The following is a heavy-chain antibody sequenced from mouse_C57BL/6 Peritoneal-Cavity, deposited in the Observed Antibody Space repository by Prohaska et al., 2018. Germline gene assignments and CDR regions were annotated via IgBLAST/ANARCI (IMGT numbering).Heavy chain of an antibody. Sequence: EVQLLETGGGLVQPGGSRGLSCEGSGFTFSGFWMSWVRQTPGKTLEWIGDINSDGSAINYGPSIKDRFTIFRDNDKSTLYLQMSNVRSEDTATYLCMRYSNYWYFDVWGTGTTVTVSS. CDR2: INSDGSAI. CDR1: GFTFSGFW. D-gene: IGHD2-5*01. V-gene: IGHV11-2*01. CDR3: MRYSNYWYFDV. J-gene: IGHJ1*03.